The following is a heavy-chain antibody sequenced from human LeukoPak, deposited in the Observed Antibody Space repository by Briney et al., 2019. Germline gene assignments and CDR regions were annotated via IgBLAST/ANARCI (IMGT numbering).Heavy chain of an antibody. CDR1: GGSISSDGYS. CDR2: IYHTGGA. J-gene: IGHJ5*02. V-gene: IGHV4-30-2*01. D-gene: IGHD3-16*01. CDR3: ARGDYRSFVPWFDP. Sequence: PSETLSLTCAVSGGSISSDGYSWIWIRQPPGKGLECLGYIYHTGGAYYNPSLKSRVSISVDKSENEFSLKLTSVTAADTAVYYCARGDYRSFVPWFDPWGQGALVTVSS.